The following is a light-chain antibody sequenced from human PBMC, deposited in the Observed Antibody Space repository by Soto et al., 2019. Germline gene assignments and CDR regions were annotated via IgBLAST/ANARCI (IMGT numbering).Light chain of an antibody. V-gene: IGKV3-20*01. J-gene: IGKJ2*01. CDR1: QSVSSSF. CDR3: QQYGHSLYGSSLYT. CDR2: GAS. Sequence: EIVLTQSPGTLSLSPGERATLSCRASQSVSSSFLAWYQQKPGQAPRLLIYGASTRATGIPDRFSGSGSGTDFTLTISRLEPEDFAVYYCQQYGHSLYGSSLYTFGQGTKLEIK.